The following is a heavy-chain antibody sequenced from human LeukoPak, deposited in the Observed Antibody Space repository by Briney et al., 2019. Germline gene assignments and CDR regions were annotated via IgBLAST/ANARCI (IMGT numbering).Heavy chain of an antibody. J-gene: IGHJ4*02. CDR3: ARLRYSSSWYRGYFDY. CDR2: IYPGDSDT. D-gene: IGHD6-13*01. CDR1: GCSFTSYW. V-gene: IGHV5-51*01. Sequence: GESLKISCKGSGCSFTSYWIGWVRQMPGKGLEWMGIIYPGDSDTRYSPSFQGQVTISADKSISTAYLQWSSLKASDTAMYYCARLRYSSSWYRGYFDYWGQGTLVTVSS.